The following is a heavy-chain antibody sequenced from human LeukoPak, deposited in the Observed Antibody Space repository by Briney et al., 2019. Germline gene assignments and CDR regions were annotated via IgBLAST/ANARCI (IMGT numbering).Heavy chain of an antibody. J-gene: IGHJ4*02. CDR3: AKGNWRYFDY. Sequence: GGSLRLSCAASGFTFSTYVMSWVRQAPGKGLEWVSAISGSGGSTYYADSVKGRFTISRDNSKNTLYLQMNSLGADDAAVYYCAKGNWRYFDYWGQGTLVTVSS. CDR1: GFTFSTYV. V-gene: IGHV3-23*01. CDR2: ISGSGGST. D-gene: IGHD1-1*01.